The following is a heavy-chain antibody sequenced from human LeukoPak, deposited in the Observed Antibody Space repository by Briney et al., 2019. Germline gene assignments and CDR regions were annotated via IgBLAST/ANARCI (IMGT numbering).Heavy chain of an antibody. J-gene: IGHJ4*02. D-gene: IGHD3-22*01. V-gene: IGHV3-21*03. CDR3: TTEYYYDSSGYYSPYFDY. CDR1: GFTFSSYS. Sequence: GGSLRLSCAASGFTFSSYSMNWVRQAPGKGLEWVSSISSSSSYIYYADSVKGRFTISRDNAKNSLYLQMNSLKTEDTAVYYCTTEYYYDSSGYYSPYFDYWGQGTLVTVSS. CDR2: ISSSSSYI.